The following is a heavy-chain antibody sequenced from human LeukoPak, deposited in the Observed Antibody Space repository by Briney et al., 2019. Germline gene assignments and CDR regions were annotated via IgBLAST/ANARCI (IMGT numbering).Heavy chain of an antibody. V-gene: IGHV1-2*02. CDR3: ARLVTTVTTMDVDY. J-gene: IGHJ4*02. D-gene: IGHD4-17*01. Sequence: ASVKVSCKASGYTFTGYYMHWVRQAPGQGLEWMGWINPNSGGTNYAQKFQGRVTMTRDTSISTAYMELSRLRSDDTAVYYCARLVTTVTTMDVDYWGQGTLVTVSS. CDR2: INPNSGGT. CDR1: GYTFTGYY.